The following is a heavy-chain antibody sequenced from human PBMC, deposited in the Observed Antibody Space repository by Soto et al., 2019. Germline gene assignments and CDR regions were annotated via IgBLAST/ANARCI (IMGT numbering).Heavy chain of an antibody. D-gene: IGHD7-27*01. CDR3: ARSQSPGYYGMDV. V-gene: IGHV4-59*01. Sequence: SSETLSLTCTVSGGSISSYYWSWIRQPPGKGLEWIGYIYYSGSTNYNPSLKSRVTISVDTSKNQFSLKLSSVTAADTAVYYCARSQSPGYYGMDVWGQGTTVTVSS. J-gene: IGHJ6*02. CDR2: IYYSGST. CDR1: GGSISSYY.